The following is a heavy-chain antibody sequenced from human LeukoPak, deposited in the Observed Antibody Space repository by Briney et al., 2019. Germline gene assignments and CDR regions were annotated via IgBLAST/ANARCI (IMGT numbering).Heavy chain of an antibody. CDR3: ARVDGSCSGGSCPSGNWFDP. J-gene: IGHJ5*02. CDR2: VYTSGST. V-gene: IGHV4-61*02. CDR1: GGSISSGRHY. Sequence: SQTLSLTCTVSGGSISSGRHYWSWIRQPAGKGLEWIGRVYTSGSTNYNPPLESRVTISLDTSNNQFSLKLSSVTAADTAVYYCARVDGSCSGGSCPSGNWFDPWGQGTLATVSS. D-gene: IGHD2-15*01.